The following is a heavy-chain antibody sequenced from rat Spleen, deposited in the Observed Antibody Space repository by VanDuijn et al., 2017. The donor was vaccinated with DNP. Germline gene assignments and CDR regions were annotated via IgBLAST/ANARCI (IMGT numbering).Heavy chain of an antibody. D-gene: IGHD1-12*01. Sequence: EVQLQESGPGLVKPSQSLSLTCSVTGYSITSNYWGWIRKFPGNKMEWMGYISYSGTTGYNPSLKSRISITRDTSKRQFFLQLNSVTTEDTATYYCARRGTVMSFDYWGQGVMVTVSS. CDR1: GYSITSNY. V-gene: IGHV3-1*01. CDR2: ISYSGTT. CDR3: ARRGTVMSFDY. J-gene: IGHJ2*01.